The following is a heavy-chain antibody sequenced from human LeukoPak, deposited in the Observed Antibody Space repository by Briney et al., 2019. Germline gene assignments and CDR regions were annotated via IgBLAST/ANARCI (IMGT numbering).Heavy chain of an antibody. CDR2: IYYSGST. CDR3: ARIIRPHITMIVVANQADAFDI. CDR1: GGSISSGGYY. V-gene: IGHV4-31*03. Sequence: SETLSLTCTVSGGSISSGGYYWSWIRQHPGKGLEWIGYIYYSGSTYYNPSLKSRVTISVDTSKNQFSLKLSSVTAADTAVYYCARIIRPHITMIVVANQADAFDIWGQGTMVTVSS. J-gene: IGHJ3*02. D-gene: IGHD3-22*01.